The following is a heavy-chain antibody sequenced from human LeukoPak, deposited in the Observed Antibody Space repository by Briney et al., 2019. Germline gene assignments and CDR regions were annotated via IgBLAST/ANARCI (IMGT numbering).Heavy chain of an antibody. Sequence: SETLSLTCAVYGGSFSGYYWSWIRQPPGKGLEWIGEINHSGSTNYNPSLKSRVTISVDTSKNQFSLKLSSVTAADTAVYHCATLFCSSTSCYVETESGDFDYWGQGTLVTVSS. J-gene: IGHJ4*02. D-gene: IGHD2-2*01. V-gene: IGHV4-34*01. CDR1: GGSFSGYY. CDR3: ATLFCSSTSCYVETESGDFDY. CDR2: INHSGST.